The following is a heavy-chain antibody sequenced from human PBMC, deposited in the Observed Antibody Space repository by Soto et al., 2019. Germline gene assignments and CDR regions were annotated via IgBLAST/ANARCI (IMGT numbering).Heavy chain of an antibody. CDR3: ARDDSGFSGSHYIDYFNY. CDR1: GDTFSTYT. Sequence: VASVKVSCKASGDTFSTYTITWLRQAPGQRLEWMGWINAGNGNTKYSQNFQGRVTITRDRSASTAYMQLSSLTSEDTAVYYCARDDSGFSGSHYIDYFNYWGQGALVTVSS. D-gene: IGHD1-26*01. V-gene: IGHV1-3*01. J-gene: IGHJ4*02. CDR2: INAGNGNT.